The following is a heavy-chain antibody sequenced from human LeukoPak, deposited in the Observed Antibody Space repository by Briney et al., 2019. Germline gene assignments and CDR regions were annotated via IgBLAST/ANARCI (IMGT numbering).Heavy chain of an antibody. Sequence: GGSLRLSCAASGFTFSSYSMNWVRQAPGKGLEWVSSISSSSYIYYADSVKGRFTISRDNAETSLHLQMNSLRAEDTAVYYCARGGNHGDYWYFDLWGRGTLVTVSS. CDR1: GFTFSSYS. CDR3: ARGGNHGDYWYFDL. D-gene: IGHD4-17*01. J-gene: IGHJ2*01. CDR2: ISSSSYI. V-gene: IGHV3-21*01.